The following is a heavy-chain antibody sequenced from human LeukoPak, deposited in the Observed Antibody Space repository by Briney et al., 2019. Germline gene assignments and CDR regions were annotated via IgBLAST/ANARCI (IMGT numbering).Heavy chain of an antibody. D-gene: IGHD3-9*01. J-gene: IGHJ4*02. CDR1: GFTFDDYA. CDR2: ISWNSGSI. Sequence: GGSLRLSCAASGFTFDDYAMHWVRQAPGKGLEWVSGISWNSGSIGYADSVKGRFTISRDNSKNTLYLQMNSLRAEDTAVYYCAKVHYDILTGYYGDYYFDYWGQGTLVTVSS. CDR3: AKVHYDILTGYYGDYYFDY. V-gene: IGHV3-9*01.